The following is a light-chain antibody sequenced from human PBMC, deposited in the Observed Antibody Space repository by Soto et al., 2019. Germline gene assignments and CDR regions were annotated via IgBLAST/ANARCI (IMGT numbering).Light chain of an antibody. CDR2: DAS. CDR1: QYIRND. CDR3: QQYNSYSWT. J-gene: IGKJ1*01. V-gene: IGKV1-13*02. Sequence: AIQLTQSPSSLSASVGDRFTITCRASQYIRNDLSWYQQKPGKAPKLLIYDASSLESGVPSRFSGSGSGTEFTLTISSLQPDDFATYYCQQYNSYSWTFGQGTTVDIK.